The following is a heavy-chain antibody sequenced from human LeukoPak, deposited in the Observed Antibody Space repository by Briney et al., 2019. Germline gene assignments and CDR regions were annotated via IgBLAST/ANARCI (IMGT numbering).Heavy chain of an antibody. V-gene: IGHV4-59*01. D-gene: IGHD6-13*01. J-gene: IGHJ4*02. CDR1: GVSISSYY. CDR3: ARDDQQLVLGY. Sequence: SETLSLTCTVSGVSISSYYWSWIRQPPGKGLEGIGYIYYSGSTNYNPSLKSRVTISVDTSKNQFSLKLSSVTAADTAVYYCARDDQQLVLGYWGQGTLVTVSS. CDR2: IYYSGST.